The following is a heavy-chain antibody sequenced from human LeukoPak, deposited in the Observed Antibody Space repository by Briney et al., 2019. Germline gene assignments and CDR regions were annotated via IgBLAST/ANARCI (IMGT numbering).Heavy chain of an antibody. CDR3: ARDLAYSRLDY. CDR2: LNPDGNKK. V-gene: IGHV3-7*01. Sequence: GGSLRLSCAVSGFTFSDYSMNWVRQAPGKGLEWVASLNPDGNKKYSADSVKGRFTISRDNAENSLYLQMNSLRVEDTAFYYCARDLAYSRLDYWGQGMLVTVSS. J-gene: IGHJ4*02. CDR1: GFTFSDYS. D-gene: IGHD5-18*01.